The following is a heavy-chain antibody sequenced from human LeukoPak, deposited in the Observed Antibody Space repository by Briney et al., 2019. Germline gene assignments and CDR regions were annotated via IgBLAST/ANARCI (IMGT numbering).Heavy chain of an antibody. Sequence: GASVKVSCKASGYTFTSYGISWVRQAPGQGLEWMGWISAYNGNTNYAQKLQGRVTMTTDTSTSTAYMELRSLRSDDTAVYYCARDLGAACPNWFDPWGQGTLVTVSS. CDR2: ISAYNGNT. CDR1: GYTFTSYG. J-gene: IGHJ5*02. V-gene: IGHV1-18*01. D-gene: IGHD6-6*01. CDR3: ARDLGAACPNWFDP.